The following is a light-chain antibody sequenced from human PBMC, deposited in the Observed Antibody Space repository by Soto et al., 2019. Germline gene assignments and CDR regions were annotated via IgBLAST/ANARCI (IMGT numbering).Light chain of an antibody. J-gene: IGKJ1*01. CDR2: GAS. CDR3: HPYGSSRT. Sequence: EIVLTQSPGTLSLSPGERATLDCRASQSVRSSYLAWYQQQPGQAPRLLIHGASRRATGIPDRFSGSGSGTDFTLTINRLEPEDFAVYYCHPYGSSRTFGQGTKVDI. V-gene: IGKV3-20*01. CDR1: QSVRSSY.